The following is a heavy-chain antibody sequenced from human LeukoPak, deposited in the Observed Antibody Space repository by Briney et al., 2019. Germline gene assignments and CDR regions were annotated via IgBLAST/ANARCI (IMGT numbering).Heavy chain of an antibody. J-gene: IGHJ4*02. D-gene: IGHD3-16*01. V-gene: IGHV1-18*01. CDR2: ISAYNGNT. CDR3: AREATFGGVRGPGTDY. CDR1: GYTFTSYG. Sequence: ASVKVSCKASGYTFTSYGISWVRQAPGQGREWMGWISAYNGNTNYAQKLQGRVTMTTDTSTSTAYMELRSLRSDDTAVYYCAREATFGGVRGPGTDYWGQGTLVTVSS.